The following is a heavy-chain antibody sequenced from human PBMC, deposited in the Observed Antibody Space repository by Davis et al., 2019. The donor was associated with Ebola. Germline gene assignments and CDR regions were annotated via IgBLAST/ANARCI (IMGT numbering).Heavy chain of an antibody. Sequence: SETLSLTCTVSGGSISSYYWSWIRQPPGKGLEWIGYIYYSGSTNYNPSLKSRVTISVDTSKNQFSLKLSSVTAADTAVYYCARERFWSGYYNYYYGMDVWGQGTTVTVSS. CDR3: ARERFWSGYYNYYYGMDV. CDR1: GGSISSYY. V-gene: IGHV4-59*12. D-gene: IGHD3-3*01. J-gene: IGHJ6*02. CDR2: IYYSGST.